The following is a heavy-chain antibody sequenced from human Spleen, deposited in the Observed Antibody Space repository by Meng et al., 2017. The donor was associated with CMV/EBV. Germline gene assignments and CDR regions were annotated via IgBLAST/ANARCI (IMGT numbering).Heavy chain of an antibody. J-gene: IGHJ5*02. CDR1: GVNLSSIG. V-gene: IGHV3-30*02. CDR2: ILYDGRNK. D-gene: IGHD3-16*02. CDR3: AKGGIIAGWWFDP. Sequence: ASSGVNLSSIGMHWVRQAPGKGLEWVTFILYDGRNKYYADSVKGRFTISRDNSKNTVYLQMNSLRSEDTGVYYCAKGGIIAGWWFDPWGQGTLVTVSS.